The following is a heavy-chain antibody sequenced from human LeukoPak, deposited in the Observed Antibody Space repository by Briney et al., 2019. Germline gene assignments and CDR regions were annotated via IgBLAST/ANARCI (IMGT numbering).Heavy chain of an antibody. J-gene: IGHJ5*02. D-gene: IGHD6-13*01. CDR1: GFTFSSYA. CDR2: ISGSGGST. CDR3: ARDKLTSAARAENWFDP. Sequence: PGGSLRLSCAASGFTFSSYAMSWVRQAPGKGLEWVSAISGSGGSTYYADSVKGRFTISRDNVKNSLYLQMNSLRAEDTAVYYCARDKLTSAARAENWFDPWGQGTLVTVSS. V-gene: IGHV3-23*01.